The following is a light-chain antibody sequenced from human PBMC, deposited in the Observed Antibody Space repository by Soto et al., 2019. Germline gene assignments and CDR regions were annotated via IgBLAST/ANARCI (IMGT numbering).Light chain of an antibody. CDR1: QTISNS. CDR3: QQSYTTPLFT. J-gene: IGKJ3*01. V-gene: IGKV1-39*01. Sequence: DIQMTQSPSSLPASVGDRVTITCRASQTISNSLNWYQQRPGKAPKLLIYATYNLQSGVPSRFSGSGSGTDFTLTISSLQPEDFATYYCQQSYTTPLFTFGPGTKVDIE. CDR2: ATY.